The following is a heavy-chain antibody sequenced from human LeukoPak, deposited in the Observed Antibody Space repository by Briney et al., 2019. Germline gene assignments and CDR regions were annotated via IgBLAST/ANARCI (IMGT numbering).Heavy chain of an antibody. CDR1: GGSISSYY. V-gene: IGHV4-59*01. J-gene: IGHJ4*02. Sequence: SETLSLTCTVSGGSISSYYWSWIRQPPGKGLEWIGYIYYSGSTNYNPSLKSRVTISLGTSKNQLSLKLSSVTAADTAVYYCARVSLRGYSYGYFDYWGQGTLVTVSS. CDR2: IYYSGST. D-gene: IGHD5-18*01. CDR3: ARVSLRGYSYGYFDY.